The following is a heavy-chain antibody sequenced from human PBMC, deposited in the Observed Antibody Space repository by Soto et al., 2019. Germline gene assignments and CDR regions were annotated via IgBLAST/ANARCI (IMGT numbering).Heavy chain of an antibody. V-gene: IGHV3-33*01. J-gene: IGHJ4*02. CDR1: GFTFSSYG. CDR3: ARDSLGRGYDVDY. Sequence: QVQLVESGGGVVQPGRSLRLSCAASGFTFSSYGMHWVRQAPGKGLEWVAVIWNDGSEKYYEDSVKGRFTISRENSKSTLYLQMNSLRDEDTAVYYCARDSLGRGYDVDYWGQGTLVTVSS. D-gene: IGHD5-12*01. CDR2: IWNDGSEK.